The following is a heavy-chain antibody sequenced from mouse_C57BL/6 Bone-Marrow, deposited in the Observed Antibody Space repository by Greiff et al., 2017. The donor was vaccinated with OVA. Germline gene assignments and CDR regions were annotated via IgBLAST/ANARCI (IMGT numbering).Heavy chain of an antibody. CDR3: ARASYYYVYYFDY. CDR1: GFTFSSYA. D-gene: IGHD1-1*01. CDR2: ISDGGSYT. Sequence: EVQVVESGGGLVKPGGSLKLSCAASGFTFSSYAMSWVRQTPEKRLEWVATISDGGSYTYYPDNVKGRFTISRDNAKNNLYLQMSHLKSEDTAMYYCARASYYYVYYFDYWGQSTTLTVAS. J-gene: IGHJ2*01. V-gene: IGHV5-4*01.